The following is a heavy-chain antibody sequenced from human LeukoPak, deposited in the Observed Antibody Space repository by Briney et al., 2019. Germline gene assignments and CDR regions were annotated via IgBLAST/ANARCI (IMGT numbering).Heavy chain of an antibody. Sequence: GGSLRLSCAASGFTFSSYCMSWVRQAPGKGLEWVANIKQGGTEKDYVDSVKGRFTISRDNDKNSLYLQMNSLRAEDTAVYYCARQPPGIYSWFDPWGQGTLVTVSS. J-gene: IGHJ5*02. D-gene: IGHD5-12*01. CDR1: GFTFSSYC. CDR2: IKQGGTEK. V-gene: IGHV3-7*01. CDR3: ARQPPGIYSWFDP.